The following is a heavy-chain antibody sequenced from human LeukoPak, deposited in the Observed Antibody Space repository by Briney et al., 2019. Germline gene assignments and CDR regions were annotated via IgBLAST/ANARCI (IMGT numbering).Heavy chain of an antibody. V-gene: IGHV1-69*13. CDR2: IIPIFGTA. D-gene: IGHD3-3*01. J-gene: IGHJ6*02. CDR1: GGTFSSYA. Sequence: SVKVSCKASGGTFSSYAISWVRQAPGQGLEWMGGIIPIFGTANYAQKFQGRVTITADESTSTAYMELSSLRSEDTAVYYCARDVTGITIFRGHYYYDMDVWGQGTTVTVSS. CDR3: ARDVTGITIFRGHYYYDMDV.